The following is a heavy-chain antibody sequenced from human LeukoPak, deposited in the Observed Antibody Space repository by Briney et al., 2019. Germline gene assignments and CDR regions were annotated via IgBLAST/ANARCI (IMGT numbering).Heavy chain of an antibody. J-gene: IGHJ3*02. CDR1: GFTFSSYS. Sequence: GGSLRLSCAASGFTFSSYSMNWVRQAPGKGLEWVSFISSSSSYIYYADSVKGRFTISRDNAKNSLYLQMNSLRAEDTAVYYCARVSNYYDSSGLIFDAFDIWGQGTMVTVSS. CDR2: ISSSSSYI. V-gene: IGHV3-21*01. D-gene: IGHD3-22*01. CDR3: ARVSNYYDSSGLIFDAFDI.